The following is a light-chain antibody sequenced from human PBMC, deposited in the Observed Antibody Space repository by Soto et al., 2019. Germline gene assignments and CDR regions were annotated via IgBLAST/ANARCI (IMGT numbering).Light chain of an antibody. V-gene: IGLV2-8*01. CDR1: SSDVGAYNY. J-gene: IGLJ1*01. CDR2: EVS. CDR3: SSFAGTTPYV. Sequence: QSVLTQPPSASGSPGQSVIISCTGTSSDVGAYNYVSWYQQYPGKAPKLMIYEVSNRPSGVPDRFSGSKSGNTASLTVSGLQAEDEADDHCSSFAGTTPYVFGTGTKLTVL.